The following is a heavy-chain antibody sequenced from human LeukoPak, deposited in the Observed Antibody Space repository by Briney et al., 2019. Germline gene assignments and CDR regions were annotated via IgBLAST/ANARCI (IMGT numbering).Heavy chain of an antibody. CDR3: ARLGDGTTGLVFDY. CDR1: GGSISSGSYY. J-gene: IGHJ4*02. D-gene: IGHD1-7*01. V-gene: IGHV4-61*02. CDR2: IYTSGST. Sequence: SETLSLTCTVSGGSISSGSYYWSWIRQPAGKGLEWIGRIYTSGSTNYNPSLKSRVTISVDTSKNQFSLKLSSVTAADTAVYYCARLGDGTTGLVFDYWGQGTLVTVSS.